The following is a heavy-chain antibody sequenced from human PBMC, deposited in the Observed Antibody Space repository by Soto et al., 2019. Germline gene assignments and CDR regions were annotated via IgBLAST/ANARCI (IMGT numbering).Heavy chain of an antibody. V-gene: IGHV4-39*01. CDR1: GDSISSDSHA. Sequence: QLQLQESGPGLVKPLETLSLTCTISGDSISSDSHAWGWIRQPPGKGPEWIASIYSGGSTYYNPSLKSRVTISVHTSKTQFSLKLSSVPAADTAVYYCVRHRYTAGIEDYWGQGTLATVSS. D-gene: IGHD3-16*02. CDR3: VRHRYTAGIEDY. J-gene: IGHJ4*02. CDR2: IYSGGST.